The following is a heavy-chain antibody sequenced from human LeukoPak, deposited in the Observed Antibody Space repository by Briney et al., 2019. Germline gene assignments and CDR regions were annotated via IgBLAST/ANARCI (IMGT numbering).Heavy chain of an antibody. CDR1: GGSISSSSYY. D-gene: IGHD3-10*01. CDR2: IYYSGST. CDR3: ARYGSGSYYRSFDP. V-gene: IGHV4-39*01. Sequence: SETLSLTCTVSGGSISSSSYYWGWIRQPPGKGLEWIGSIYYSGSTYYNPSLKSRVTISVDTSKNQFSLKPSSVTAADTAVYYCARYGSGSYYRSFDPWGQGTLVTVSS. J-gene: IGHJ5*02.